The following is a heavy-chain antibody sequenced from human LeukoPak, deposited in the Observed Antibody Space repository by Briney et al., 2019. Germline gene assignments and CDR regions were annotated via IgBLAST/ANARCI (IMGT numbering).Heavy chain of an antibody. CDR2: ISAYNGNT. Sequence: ASVKVSCKASGYTFTSYVISWVRQAPGQGLEWMGWISAYNGNTNYAQKLQGRVTMTTDTSTSTAYMELRSLRSDDTAVYYCARDNSITMVRGVIIPPHYFDYWGQGTLVTVSS. D-gene: IGHD3-10*01. J-gene: IGHJ4*02. CDR1: GYTFTSYV. CDR3: ARDNSITMVRGVIIPPHYFDY. V-gene: IGHV1-18*01.